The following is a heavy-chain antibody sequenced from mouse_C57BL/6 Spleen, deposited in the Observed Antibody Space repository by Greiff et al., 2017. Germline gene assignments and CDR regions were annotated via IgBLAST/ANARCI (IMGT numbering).Heavy chain of an antibody. CDR1: GYTFTSYW. J-gene: IGHJ3*01. CDR3: ARCHDGYSAWFAY. CDR2: IYPGSGST. Sequence: QVQLQQPGAELVKPGASVKMSCKASGYTFTSYWITWVKQRPGQGLEWIGDIYPGSGSTNYNEKFKSKATLTVDTSSSTAYMQLSSLTSEDSAVYYWARCHDGYSAWFAYWGQGTLVTVSA. D-gene: IGHD2-3*01. V-gene: IGHV1-55*01.